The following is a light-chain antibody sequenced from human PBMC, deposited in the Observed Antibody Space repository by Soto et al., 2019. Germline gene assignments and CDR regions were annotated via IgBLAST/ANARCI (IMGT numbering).Light chain of an antibody. Sequence: QSALTQPPSVSGSPGQSVTISCSGSSRDIGSHNSVSWYKQAPGTPPKLIISDVSGRPSGVPDRLSESKSGTTASLTISGLQPEDEGDYYCSSYISSATSHVFGTGTK. J-gene: IGLJ1*01. V-gene: IGLV2-18*02. CDR1: SRDIGSHNS. CDR3: SSYISSATSHV. CDR2: DVS.